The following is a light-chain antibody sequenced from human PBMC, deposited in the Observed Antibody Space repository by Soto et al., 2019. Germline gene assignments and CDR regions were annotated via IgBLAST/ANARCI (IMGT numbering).Light chain of an antibody. CDR3: QQYNNWPRT. CDR2: GAS. CDR1: QSVSSN. J-gene: IGKJ1*01. V-gene: IGKV3-15*01. Sequence: EIVMTQSPATLSVSPGGRATFSCRASQSVSSNLAWYQQKPGQAPRLLIYGASTRATGIPARFSGSGSGTEFTLTISSLQSEDFAVYYCQQYNNWPRTFGQGTKVDIK.